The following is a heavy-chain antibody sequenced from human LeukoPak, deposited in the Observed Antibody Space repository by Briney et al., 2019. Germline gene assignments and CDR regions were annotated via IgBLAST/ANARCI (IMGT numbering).Heavy chain of an antibody. CDR1: GFTFSSYG. CDR2: ISYDGSNK. J-gene: IGHJ4*02. D-gene: IGHD1-26*01. V-gene: IGHV3-30*18. CDR3: AKDRSSGSYYGVLYFDY. Sequence: GGSLRLSCAASGFTFSSYGMHWVRQAPGKGLEWVAVISYDGSNKYYADSVKGRFTISRDNSKNTLYLQMNSLRAEDTAVYYCAKDRSSGSYYGVLYFDYWGQGTLVTVSS.